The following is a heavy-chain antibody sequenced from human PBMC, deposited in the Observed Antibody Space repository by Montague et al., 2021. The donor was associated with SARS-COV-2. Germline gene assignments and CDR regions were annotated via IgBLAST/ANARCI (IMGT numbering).Heavy chain of an antibody. D-gene: IGHD1-26*01. CDR1: GGSIRSENYY. V-gene: IGHV4-31*03. CDR3: ARDGTAGDWFDP. CDR2: IHYSGST. Sequence: TLSLTCTVSGGSIRSENYYWSWIRQHPGKGLEWIGYIHYSGSTDCNPSLNSRVSISVDTSKSQFSLKLRSVTAADTAVYFCARDGTAGDWFDPWGQGTLVTVSS. J-gene: IGHJ5*02.